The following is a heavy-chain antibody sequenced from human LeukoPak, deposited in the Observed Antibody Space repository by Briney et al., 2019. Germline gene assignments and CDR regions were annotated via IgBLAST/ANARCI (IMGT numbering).Heavy chain of an antibody. D-gene: IGHD5-24*01. V-gene: IGHV3-30*04. CDR3: ARSVDAYNVDF. J-gene: IGHJ4*02. CDR2: ISYDGSNE. Sequence: GGSLRLSSAASGFTFSSYVMHWVRQAPGKGLEWVAIISYDGSNEYYADSLKGRFTISRDNAKNSVYLQMNSLRADDTAIYYCARSVDAYNVDFWGQGTLVIVSS. CDR1: GFTFSSYV.